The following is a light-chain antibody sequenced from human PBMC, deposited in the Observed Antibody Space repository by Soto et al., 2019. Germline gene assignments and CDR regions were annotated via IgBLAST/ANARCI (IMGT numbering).Light chain of an antibody. CDR3: QQRSNWPPST. CDR1: QSVLYSSNNMNY. V-gene: IGKV4-1*01. CDR2: WAS. Sequence: DIVMTQSPDSLAVSLGERATINCRSSQSVLYSSNNMNYLAWYQQKPGQPPKLLIYWASIRESGVPDRFSGSGSGTDFALTISSLQAEDVAVYFCQQRSNWPPSTFGQGTKLEIK. J-gene: IGKJ2*01.